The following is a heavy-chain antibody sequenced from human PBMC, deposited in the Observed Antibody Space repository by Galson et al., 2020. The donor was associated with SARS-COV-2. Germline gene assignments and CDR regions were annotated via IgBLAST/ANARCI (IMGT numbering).Heavy chain of an antibody. Sequence: SGPTQVKHTETLTMTCIVSGLSLRTASMGVSRTRQPPGKALERLTHIFSNDEKSYSTSLKSRLTISREFSKSQVVLTLTSMDPLDTATYYFARIFRYASADHEGLDYWGQGTLVTVSS. D-gene: IGHD2-2*01. V-gene: IGHV2-26*01. CDR3: ARIFRYASADHEGLDY. CDR1: GLSLRTASMG. J-gene: IGHJ4*02. CDR2: IFSNDEK.